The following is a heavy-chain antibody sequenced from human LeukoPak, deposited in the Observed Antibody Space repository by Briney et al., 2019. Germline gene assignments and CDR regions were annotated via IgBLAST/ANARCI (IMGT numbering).Heavy chain of an antibody. CDR2: ISAYNGNT. Sequence: GASVKVSCKASGYTFTSYGISWVRQAPGQGLEWMGWISAYNGNTNYAQKFQGRVTMTTDTSTSTAYMELRSLRSDDTAVYYCARNYYDILTGYHDASDIWGQGTMVTVSS. CDR1: GYTFTSYG. CDR3: ARNYYDILTGYHDASDI. D-gene: IGHD3-9*01. V-gene: IGHV1-18*01. J-gene: IGHJ3*02.